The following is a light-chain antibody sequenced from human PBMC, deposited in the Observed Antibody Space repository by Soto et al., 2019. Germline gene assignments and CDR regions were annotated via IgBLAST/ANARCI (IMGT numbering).Light chain of an antibody. CDR1: SSDVGGYNY. CDR2: EVS. CDR3: TSYAGSNNFFYV. J-gene: IGLJ1*01. Sequence: QSVLTQPPSASGSPGQSVTISCTGTSSDVGGYNYVSWYQQHPGKAPKLMIYEVSKRPSGVPDRFSGSMSGNTASLTVSGLQAEDEADYYCTSYAGSNNFFYVFGTGTKVTVL. V-gene: IGLV2-8*01.